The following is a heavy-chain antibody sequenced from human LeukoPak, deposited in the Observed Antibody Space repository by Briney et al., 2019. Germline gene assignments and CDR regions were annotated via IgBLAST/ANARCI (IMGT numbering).Heavy chain of an antibody. Sequence: GGSLRLSCAASGFTFSNYAMSWVRQAPGKGLEWVSGISGSGSSTYYADSVKGRFTISRDNSKNTLYLQMNSLRVEDTALYYCAKRLAAADTSSAFDIWGQGTMVTVSS. CDR3: AKRLAAADTSSAFDI. CDR2: ISGSGSST. V-gene: IGHV3-23*01. D-gene: IGHD6-13*01. J-gene: IGHJ3*02. CDR1: GFTFSNYA.